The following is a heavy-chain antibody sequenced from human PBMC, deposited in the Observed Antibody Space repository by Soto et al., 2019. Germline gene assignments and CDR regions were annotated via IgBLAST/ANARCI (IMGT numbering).Heavy chain of an antibody. D-gene: IGHD3-16*02. CDR3: AREKADSGDYVWGSYRQLGMDV. J-gene: IGHJ6*02. V-gene: IGHV4-31*02. CDR1: GGSIISNSYY. Sequence: SESRYRTWIFAGGSIISNSYYWSWIRQHPGKGLEWIGYIYYSGSTHYNPSLKSRVTISVDTSNNQFSLKLSSVTAADTAVYYCAREKADSGDYVWGSYRQLGMDVWGQGTTATVSS. CDR2: IYYSGST.